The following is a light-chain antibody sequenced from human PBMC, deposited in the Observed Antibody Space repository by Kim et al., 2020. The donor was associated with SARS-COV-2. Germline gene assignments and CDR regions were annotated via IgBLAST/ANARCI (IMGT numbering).Light chain of an antibody. V-gene: IGLV3-21*04. CDR2: YDS. CDR1: NIGDLS. CDR3: QVWNSPSDHWV. J-gene: IGLJ3*02. Sequence: SYELTQPPSVSVAPGETAMITCGGNNIGDLSVHWYQQKPGQAPVPVIQYDSDRPSGIPERFSGSNSRSTATLTISRVAPADEAAYYCQVWNSPSDHWVFGGGTQLTVL.